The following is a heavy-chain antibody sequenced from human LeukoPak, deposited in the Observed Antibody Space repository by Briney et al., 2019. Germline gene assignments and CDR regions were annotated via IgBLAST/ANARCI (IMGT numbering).Heavy chain of an antibody. J-gene: IGHJ3*02. V-gene: IGHV3-23*01. CDR2: ISGGGGYTST. CDR1: GFTFSNYA. CDR3: AKMRTPTAHSGDAFDI. D-gene: IGHD4-17*01. Sequence: GGSLRLSCAASGFTFSNYAMTWVRQAPGKGLEWVSAISGGGGYTSTYYADSVKGRFTISRDNSKNTLYLQMNSLRAEDTAVYYCAKMRTPTAHSGDAFDIWGQGTMVTVSS.